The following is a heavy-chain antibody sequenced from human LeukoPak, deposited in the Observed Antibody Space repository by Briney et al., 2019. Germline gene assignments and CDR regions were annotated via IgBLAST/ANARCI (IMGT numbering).Heavy chain of an antibody. J-gene: IGHJ4*02. D-gene: IGHD6-6*01. CDR2: ISGYNSKP. Sequence: ASVKVSCKTSGYSFTNYGITWVRQAPGQGLEWMGWISGYNSKPFYAQNFQGRVTMTTDTSTSTVYMEVRSLRSDDTAVYYCAREKQLSGGEDYWGQGTLVTVSS. V-gene: IGHV1-18*01. CDR3: AREKQLSGGEDY. CDR1: GYSFTNYG.